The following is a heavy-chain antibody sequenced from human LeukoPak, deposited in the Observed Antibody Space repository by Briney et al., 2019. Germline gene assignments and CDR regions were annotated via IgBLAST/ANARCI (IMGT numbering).Heavy chain of an antibody. Sequence: ASVKVSCKASGYTFTSYYMHWVRQAPGQGLEWMGIINPSGVGTSYAQKFQGRVTITMDMSTTTVYMEMRNLRFEDTAIYYCAISAFDYWGQGTLVTVSS. CDR1: GYTFTSYY. CDR2: INPSGVGT. CDR3: AISAFDY. J-gene: IGHJ4*02. V-gene: IGHV1-46*01.